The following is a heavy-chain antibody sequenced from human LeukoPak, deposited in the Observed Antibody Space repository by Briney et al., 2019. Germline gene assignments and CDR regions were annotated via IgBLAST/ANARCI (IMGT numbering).Heavy chain of an antibody. CDR3: ARGHVMGSGSYSAYYYYGMDV. D-gene: IGHD3-10*01. J-gene: IGHJ6*02. CDR2: IYSGGST. CDR1: GFTVSSNY. V-gene: IGHV3-53*01. Sequence: GGSLRPSCAASGFTVSSNYMSWVRQAPGKGLEWVSVIYSGGSTYYADSVKGRFTISRDNSKNTLYLQMNSLRAEDTAVYYCARGHVMGSGSYSAYYYYGMDVGGQGTTVTVSS.